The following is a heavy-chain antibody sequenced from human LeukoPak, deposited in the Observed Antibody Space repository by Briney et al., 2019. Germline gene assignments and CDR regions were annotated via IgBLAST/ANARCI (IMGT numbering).Heavy chain of an antibody. CDR2: INHSGST. CDR3: VRHGTGSYFEY. J-gene: IGHJ4*02. V-gene: IGHV4-34*01. CDR1: SGSFSGYY. Sequence: PSENLSLTCAVYSGSFSGYYWSWIRQPPGNGLEWIGEINHSGSTNYNPSLRSRVTISVDTSKNQFSLELTSVTAPDTAVYYCVRHGTGSYFEYWGQGTLVTVSS. D-gene: IGHD3/OR15-3a*01.